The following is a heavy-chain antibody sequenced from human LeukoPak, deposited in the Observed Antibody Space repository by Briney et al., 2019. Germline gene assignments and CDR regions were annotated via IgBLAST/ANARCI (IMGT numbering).Heavy chain of an antibody. D-gene: IGHD6-19*01. CDR2: IYYSGTT. Sequence: SETLSLTCTVSGGSISSGGYFWSWIRQHPGQGLEWIGYIYYSGTTYYNPSLKSRVIISVDTSKNQFSLKLSSVTAADTAVYYCARHVEQRLTPFDYWGQGILVTVSS. CDR1: GGSISSGGYF. J-gene: IGHJ4*02. V-gene: IGHV4-31*03. CDR3: ARHVEQRLTPFDY.